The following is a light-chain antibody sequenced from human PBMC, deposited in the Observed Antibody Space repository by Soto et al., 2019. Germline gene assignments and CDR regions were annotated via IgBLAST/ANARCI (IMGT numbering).Light chain of an antibody. V-gene: IGKV1-9*01. J-gene: IGKJ4*01. CDR2: TVS. CDR3: QHFNSSPFT. CDR1: QDIRSS. Sequence: DIQLTQSPSFLSASVGDRLTITCRASQDIRSSLAWYQQKPGKAPNLLIYTVSTLQSGVPSRFSGSRSGTEFTLTISTLQPEDFATYYGQHFNSSPFTFGGGTKVEI.